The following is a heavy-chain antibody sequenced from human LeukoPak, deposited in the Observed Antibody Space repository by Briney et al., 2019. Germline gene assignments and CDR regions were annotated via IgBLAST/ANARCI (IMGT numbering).Heavy chain of an antibody. J-gene: IGHJ4*02. Sequence: GGSLRPSCAASGFTFSSYGMHWVRQAPGKGLEWVAFIRYDGSNKYYADSVKGRFTISRDNSKNTLYLQMNSLRAEDTAVYYCANMGDYGDYVAPLFDYWGQGTLVTVSS. CDR1: GFTFSSYG. V-gene: IGHV3-30*02. D-gene: IGHD4-17*01. CDR2: IRYDGSNK. CDR3: ANMGDYGDYVAPLFDY.